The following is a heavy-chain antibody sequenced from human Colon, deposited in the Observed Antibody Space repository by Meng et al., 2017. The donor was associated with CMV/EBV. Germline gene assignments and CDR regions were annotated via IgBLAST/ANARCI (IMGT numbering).Heavy chain of an antibody. CDR3: ARIVLSGKGSFDN. CDR1: GDFSSRSNYY. Sequence: SETLSLTCTVFGDFSSRSNYYWGWIRQSPGKGLEWIGTIHYSGTTYYNPSLKSRPTISVDTSKNQFSLKLSSVTAADTAVYYCARIVLSGKGSFDNWGQGTLVTVSS. V-gene: IGHV4-39*07. J-gene: IGHJ4*02. D-gene: IGHD2/OR15-2a*01. CDR2: IHYSGTT.